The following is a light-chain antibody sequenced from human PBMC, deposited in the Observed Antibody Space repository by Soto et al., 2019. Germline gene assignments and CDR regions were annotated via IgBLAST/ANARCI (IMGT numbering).Light chain of an antibody. CDR3: QQYGSSPWT. J-gene: IGKJ1*01. CDR2: GAS. Sequence: EIVLTQSPGTLSLSPGERATLSCRASQSVSSSYLAWYQQKPGQAPRLLIYGASSRATGIPDRFSGSGSGTDFTLNISRLEPEDFAVYYCQQYGSSPWTFGQGTTVEIK. CDR1: QSVSSSY. V-gene: IGKV3-20*01.